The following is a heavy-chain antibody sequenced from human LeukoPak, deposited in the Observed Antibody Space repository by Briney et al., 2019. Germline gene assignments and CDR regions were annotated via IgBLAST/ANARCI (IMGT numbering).Heavy chain of an antibody. D-gene: IGHD6-13*01. V-gene: IGHV5-51*01. CDR1: GYSFTNYW. J-gene: IGHJ5*02. CDR2: INPANSQT. CDR3: ARNGQQVNLFDP. Sequence: GESLKISCQGSGYSFTNYWIGWVRQLPGKGLEWMGIINPANSQTIYSPSFQGQVSISADKSISTAYLQWSSLKASDTAMYYCARNGQQVNLFDPWGQGTLVTVCS.